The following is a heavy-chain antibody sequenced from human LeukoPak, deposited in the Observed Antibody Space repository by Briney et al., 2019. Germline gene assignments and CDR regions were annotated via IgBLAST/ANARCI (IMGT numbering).Heavy chain of an antibody. D-gene: IGHD6-6*01. CDR1: GGSISSRSNY. V-gene: IGHV4-39*01. Sequence: SETLSLTCSVSGGSISSRSNYWGWIRQPPGKGLEWIGSIYYSGSTDYNPSLKSRVTISVDTSKNQFSLKLSSVTAADTAVYYCGGFSSGLSSIAGRSDDAFDIWGQGTMVTVSS. CDR3: GGFSSGLSSIAGRSDDAFDI. J-gene: IGHJ3*02. CDR2: IYYSGST.